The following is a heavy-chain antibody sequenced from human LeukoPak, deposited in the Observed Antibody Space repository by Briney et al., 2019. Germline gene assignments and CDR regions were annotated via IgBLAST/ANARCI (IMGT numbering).Heavy chain of an antibody. Sequence: GRSLRLSCAASGFTFSSYWMHWVRQVPGKGLVWVARINPGGSSVTYADSVKGQFTIARDNAKNTLYLQMDSLRAEETGVYYCARSNQADDYWGQGTLVTVSS. V-gene: IGHV3-74*01. CDR2: INPGGSSV. D-gene: IGHD1-14*01. J-gene: IGHJ4*02. CDR1: GFTFSSYW. CDR3: ARSNQADDY.